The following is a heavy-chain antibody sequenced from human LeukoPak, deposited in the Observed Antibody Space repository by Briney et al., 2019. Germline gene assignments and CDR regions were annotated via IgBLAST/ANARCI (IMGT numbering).Heavy chain of an antibody. CDR1: GYTFTGYY. CDR3: AREGCSGGSCYFDY. Sequence: ASAKVSCKASGYTFTGYYMHWVRQAPGQGLEWMGWINPNSGGTNYAQKFQGRVTMTRDTSISTAYMELSRLRSDDTAVYYCAREGCSGGSCYFDYWGQGTLVTVSS. D-gene: IGHD2-15*01. CDR2: INPNSGGT. V-gene: IGHV1-2*02. J-gene: IGHJ4*02.